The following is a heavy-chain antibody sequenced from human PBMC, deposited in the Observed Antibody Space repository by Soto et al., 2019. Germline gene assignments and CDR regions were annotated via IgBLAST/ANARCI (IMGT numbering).Heavy chain of an antibody. J-gene: IGHJ4*02. D-gene: IGHD5-12*01. V-gene: IGHV3-64D*06. Sequence: PGGSLRLSCSASVFTFSIYAMHWVRQAPGKGLEYVSAVSTNGGTSYYADSVKGRFTISRDNSRNTLYLQMNSLRPEDTAVYYCVKDRSPRDGYNKQPGHWCLGTLATVSS. CDR2: VSTNGGTS. CDR3: VKDRSPRDGYNKQPGH. CDR1: VFTFSIYA.